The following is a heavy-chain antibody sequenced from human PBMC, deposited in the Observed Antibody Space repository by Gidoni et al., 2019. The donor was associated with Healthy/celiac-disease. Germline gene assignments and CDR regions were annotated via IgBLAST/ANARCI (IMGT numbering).Heavy chain of an antibody. Sequence: QVQLQESGPGLVKPSETLSLTCTVSGGSISSYYWSWIRQPPGKGLEWIGYIYYSGSTNYNPSLKSRVTISVDTSKNQFSLKLSSVTAADTAVYYCARDTRIAAAGPDYYYGMDVWGQGTTVTVSS. J-gene: IGHJ6*02. CDR2: IYYSGST. D-gene: IGHD6-13*01. CDR3: ARDTRIAAAGPDYYYGMDV. CDR1: GGSISSYY. V-gene: IGHV4-59*01.